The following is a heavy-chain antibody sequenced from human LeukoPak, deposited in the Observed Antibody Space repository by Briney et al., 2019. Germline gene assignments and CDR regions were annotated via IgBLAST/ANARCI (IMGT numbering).Heavy chain of an antibody. CDR2: IYTSVTT. J-gene: IGHJ4*02. CDR3: ALLGSSALDY. Sequence: SETLSLTCTVSGDSISSYYFNWIRQPAGKGLEWLGRIYTSVTTYYNPSLKSRLTMSVDTSKNQFSLKLRSVTAADTALYFCALLGSSALDYWGQGVLVTVSS. V-gene: IGHV4-4*07. D-gene: IGHD3-22*01. CDR1: GDSISSYY.